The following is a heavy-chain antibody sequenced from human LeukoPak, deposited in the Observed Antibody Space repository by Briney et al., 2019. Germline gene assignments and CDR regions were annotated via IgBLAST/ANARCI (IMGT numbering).Heavy chain of an antibody. Sequence: GGSLRLSCVASGFTFSSYWMHWVRQDPRKGLVWVARINGDGRNINYADSVRGRFTISRDNAKNTLYLQMNSLRAEDTAVYYCATYSSLNRREFQYWGQGTLLTVSS. D-gene: IGHD3-22*01. J-gene: IGHJ1*01. CDR3: ATYSSLNRREFQY. CDR2: INGDGRNI. CDR1: GFTFSSYW. V-gene: IGHV3-74*01.